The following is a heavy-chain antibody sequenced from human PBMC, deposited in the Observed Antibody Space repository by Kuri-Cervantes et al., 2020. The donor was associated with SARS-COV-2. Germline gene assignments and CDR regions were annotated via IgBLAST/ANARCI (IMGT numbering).Heavy chain of an antibody. V-gene: IGHV1-8*02. Sequence: ASVKVSCKASGYTFTSYDINWVRQATGQGLEWMGWMNPNSGNTGYAQKFQGRVTMTRNTSVSTAYMELSSLRSEDTAVYYCATVGYSYASQGYYYYYYMDVWAKGPRSPSP. D-gene: IGHD5-18*01. CDR3: ATVGYSYASQGYYYYYYMDV. J-gene: IGHJ6*03. CDR1: GYTFTSYD. CDR2: MNPNSGNT.